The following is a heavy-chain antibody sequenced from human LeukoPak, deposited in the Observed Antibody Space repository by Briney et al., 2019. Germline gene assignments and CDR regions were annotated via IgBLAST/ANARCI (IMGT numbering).Heavy chain of an antibody. D-gene: IGHD2-15*01. Sequence: SETLSLTCTVSGGSISSGSYYWGWIRQPPGKGLEWIGSIYHSGSTYYNPSLKSRVTISVDTSKNQFSLKLSSVTAADTAVYYCAVSGGQPYNWFDPWGQGTLVTVSS. V-gene: IGHV4-39*07. CDR1: GGSISSGSYY. CDR3: AVSGGQPYNWFDP. CDR2: IYHSGST. J-gene: IGHJ5*02.